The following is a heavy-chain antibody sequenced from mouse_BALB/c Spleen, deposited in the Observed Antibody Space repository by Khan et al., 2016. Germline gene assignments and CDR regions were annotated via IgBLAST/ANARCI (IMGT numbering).Heavy chain of an antibody. D-gene: IGHD3-1*01. CDR2: IRNKANTHAT. J-gene: IGHJ3*01. CDR1: GFTFSDAW. CDR3: TRGPDGPFDY. Sequence: EVKLEESGGGLVQPGGSMKLSCAASGFTFSDAWMDWVRQSPEKGLEWVAEIRNKANTHATYYAESVKGRFSISRDDSKGTVYLQMTNLRPEDTAIYCCTRGPDGPFDYWGQGTLVTVSA. V-gene: IGHV6-6*01.